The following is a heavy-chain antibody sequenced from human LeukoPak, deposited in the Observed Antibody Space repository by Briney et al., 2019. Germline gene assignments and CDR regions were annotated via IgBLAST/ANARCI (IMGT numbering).Heavy chain of an antibody. V-gene: IGHV3-30-3*01. J-gene: IGHJ4*02. Sequence: GRSLRLSCAASGFTFSSYAMHWVRQAPGKGLEWVAVISYDGSNKYYADSVKGRFTISRDNSKNTLYLQMNSLRAEDTAVYYCARERGKQYCSGGSCYAGYFDYWGQGTLVTVSS. CDR1: GFTFSSYA. D-gene: IGHD2-15*01. CDR2: ISYDGSNK. CDR3: ARERGKQYCSGGSCYAGYFDY.